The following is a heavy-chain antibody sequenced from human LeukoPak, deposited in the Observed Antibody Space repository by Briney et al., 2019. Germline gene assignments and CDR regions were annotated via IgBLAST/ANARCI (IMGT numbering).Heavy chain of an antibody. V-gene: IGHV1-18*01. CDR1: GYTFTSYG. CDR2: ISAYNGNT. CDR3: GRDYYDSSGYNWFDP. J-gene: IGHJ5*02. Sequence: ASVKVSCKASGYTFTSYGISWVRQAPRQGLEWMGWISAYNGNTNYAQKLQGRVTMTTDTSTSTAYMELRSLRSDDTAVYYCGRDYYDSSGYNWFDPWGQGTLVTVSS. D-gene: IGHD3-22*01.